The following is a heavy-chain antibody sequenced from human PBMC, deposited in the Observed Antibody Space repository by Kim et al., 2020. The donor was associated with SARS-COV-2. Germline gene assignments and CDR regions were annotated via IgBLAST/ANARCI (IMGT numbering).Heavy chain of an antibody. CDR1: GYTFTSYA. D-gene: IGHD6-13*01. Sequence: ASVKVSCKASGYTFTSYAMNWVRQAPGQGLEWMGWINTNTGNPTYAQGFTGRFVFSLDTSVSTAYLQISSLKAEDTAVYYCASLDPGYSSSWEHRFDYWGQGTLVTVSS. CDR3: ASLDPGYSSSWEHRFDY. V-gene: IGHV7-4-1*02. J-gene: IGHJ4*02. CDR2: INTNTGNP.